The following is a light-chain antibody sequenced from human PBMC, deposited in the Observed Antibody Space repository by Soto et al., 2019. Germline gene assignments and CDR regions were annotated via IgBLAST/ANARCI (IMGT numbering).Light chain of an antibody. V-gene: IGKV1-9*01. CDR1: QDIAIY. CDR3: QQLGTYPST. Sequence: IQLTQSPSSLSASVGDRVTITCRASQDIAIYFAWYQQKLEEAPKLLICAASTLYGGAPSRFSGSGSGTDFALNIASLQAEYFSPYYCQQLGTYPSTFRGGTKVEIK. CDR2: AAS. J-gene: IGKJ4*01.